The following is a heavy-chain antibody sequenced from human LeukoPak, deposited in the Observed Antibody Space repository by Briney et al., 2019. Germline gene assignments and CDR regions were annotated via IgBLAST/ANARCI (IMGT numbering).Heavy chain of an antibody. CDR1: GFTFNNYA. CDR2: INHSGST. Sequence: GSLRLSCAASGFTFNNYAMSWIRQPPGKGLEWIGEINHSGSTNYNPSLKSRVTISVDTSKNQFSLKLSSVTAADTAVYYCARVRVCSSTSCYVGDYYYGMDVWGQGTTVTVSS. CDR3: ARVRVCSSTSCYVGDYYYGMDV. D-gene: IGHD2-2*01. V-gene: IGHV4-34*01. J-gene: IGHJ6*02.